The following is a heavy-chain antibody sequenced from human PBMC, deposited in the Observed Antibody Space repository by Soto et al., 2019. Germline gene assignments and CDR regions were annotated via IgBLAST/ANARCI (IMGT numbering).Heavy chain of an antibody. Sequence: QVQLVQSGVEVKKPGSSVKVSCKASGGTLNSYAIDWVRQAPGQGLEWMGGIIPIFGNTYYAQRLQGRVKRTADESTRTAYMELSALTSEDTAVYYCARGTVTGSEYYFYYYGMDVWGQGTTVIVSS. CDR3: ARGTVTGSEYYFYYYGMDV. D-gene: IGHD1-1*01. CDR1: GGTLNSYA. CDR2: IIPIFGNT. J-gene: IGHJ6*02. V-gene: IGHV1-69*12.